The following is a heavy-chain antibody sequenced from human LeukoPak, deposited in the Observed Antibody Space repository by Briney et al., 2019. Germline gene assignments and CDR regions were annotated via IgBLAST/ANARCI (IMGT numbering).Heavy chain of an antibody. CDR2: INWNAGST. Sequence: GSLRVSCAASGFTLDDYGMRWVRPAPGQGLEFASCINWNAGSTGYADSVKGRFTISRDNAKNSLYLQMNSLRAEDTALYYCARRTYGSGSYYLDYWGQGTLVTVSS. CDR1: GFTLDDYG. D-gene: IGHD3-10*01. CDR3: ARRTYGSGSYYLDY. V-gene: IGHV3-20*04. J-gene: IGHJ4*02.